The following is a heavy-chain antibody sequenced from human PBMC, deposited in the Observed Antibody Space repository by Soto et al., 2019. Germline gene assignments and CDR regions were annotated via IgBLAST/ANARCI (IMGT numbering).Heavy chain of an antibody. D-gene: IGHD2-2*01. CDR1: GFTFSSYW. CDR3: ARLYCSSSSCYSVGAFDI. CDR2: IRGDGGYT. V-gene: IGHV3-74*01. J-gene: IGHJ3*02. Sequence: PGGSLRLSCAASGFTFSSYWMHWVRQAPGKGLVHVSRIRGDGGYTDHAESVKGRFTISRDNAKNTLYLQMNSLRAEDTAVYYCARLYCSSSSCYSVGAFDIRGQGTVVTVSS.